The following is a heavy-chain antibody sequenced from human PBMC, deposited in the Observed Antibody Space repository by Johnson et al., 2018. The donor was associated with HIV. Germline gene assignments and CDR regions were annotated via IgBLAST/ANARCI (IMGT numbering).Heavy chain of an antibody. V-gene: IGHV3-43*02. CDR2: ISWDGGST. CDR1: GFTFDDYG. Sequence: VQLVESGGGVVRPGGSLRLSCAASGFTFDDYGMTWVRQAPGKGLEWVSLISWDGGSTYYADSVKGRFTISRDNSKNSLYLQMNSLRTEDTALYYCAKGAKRVDAFDIWGQGTMVTVSS. CDR3: AKGAKRVDAFDI. J-gene: IGHJ3*02.